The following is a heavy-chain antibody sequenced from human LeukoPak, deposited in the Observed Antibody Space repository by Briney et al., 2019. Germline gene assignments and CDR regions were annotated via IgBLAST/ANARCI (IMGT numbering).Heavy chain of an antibody. J-gene: IGHJ4*02. CDR3: ARDGFTSITGTDFDY. CDR2: ISSSSSYI. V-gene: IGHV3-21*01. D-gene: IGHD1-20*01. Sequence: PGGSLRLSCAASGFTFSSYSMNWVRQAPGKGLEWVSSISSSSSYIYYADLVKGRFTISRDNAKNSLYLQMNSLRAEDTAVYYCARDGFTSITGTDFDYWGQGTLVTVSS. CDR1: GFTFSSYS.